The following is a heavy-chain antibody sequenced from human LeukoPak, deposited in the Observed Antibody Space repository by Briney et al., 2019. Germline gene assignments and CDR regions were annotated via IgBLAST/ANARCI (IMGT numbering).Heavy chain of an antibody. V-gene: IGHV3-30-3*01. CDR1: GFTFSSYA. J-gene: IGHJ4*02. CDR3: ARGRLVVVTAIVYYFDY. Sequence: PGWSLRLSCAASGFTFSSYAMHWVRQAPGKGLEWVAVISYDGSNKYYADSVKGRFTISRDNSKNTLYLQMNSLRAEDTAVYYCARGRLVVVTAIVYYFDYWGQGTLVTVSS. CDR2: ISYDGSNK. D-gene: IGHD2-21*02.